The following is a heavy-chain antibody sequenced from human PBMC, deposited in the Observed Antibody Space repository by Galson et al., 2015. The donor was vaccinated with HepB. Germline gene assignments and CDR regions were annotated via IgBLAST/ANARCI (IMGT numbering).Heavy chain of an antibody. J-gene: IGHJ3*02. V-gene: IGHV3-21*01. Sequence: SLRLSCAASGFTFSGYTMSWVRQAPGKGLEWVSSISSGSSYIHDADSVKGRFTISRDNAKNSLYLQMNSLRAEDTALYYCTKEPGNAFEIWGQGTMVSVSS. CDR1: GFTFSGYT. CDR3: TKEPGNAFEI. CDR2: ISSGSSYI. D-gene: IGHD3-10*01.